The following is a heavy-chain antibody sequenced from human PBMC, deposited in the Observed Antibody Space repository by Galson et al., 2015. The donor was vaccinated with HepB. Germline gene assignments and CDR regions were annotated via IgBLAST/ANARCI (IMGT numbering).Heavy chain of an antibody. J-gene: IGHJ4*02. V-gene: IGHV5-51*01. CDR3: ARLFYGDYDFDY. D-gene: IGHD4-17*01. CDR1: GYSFSSYW. Sequence: QSGAEMKEPGDSLRISCKGSGYSFSSYWIAWVRQMPGKGLEWMGIIYPGDSDTRYSPSFQGQVTISADKSISTAYLQWSSLKASDTAMYYCARLFYGDYDFDYWGQGTLVTVSS. CDR2: IYPGDSDT.